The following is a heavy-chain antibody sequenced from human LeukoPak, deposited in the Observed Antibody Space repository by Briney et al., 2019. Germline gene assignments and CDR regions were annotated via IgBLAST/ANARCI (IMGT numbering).Heavy chain of an antibody. CDR3: AKVHIVATIGWFDP. V-gene: IGHV3-23*01. CDR2: ISAGGGST. J-gene: IGHJ5*02. Sequence: PGGSLRLSCAASGFTFSSYAMSWVRQAPGKGLEWVSSISAGGGSTNYADSVKGRFTISRENPKNTLYLQMNSLGAEDTAVYYCAKVHIVATIGWFDPWGQGTLVTVSS. CDR1: GFTFSSYA. D-gene: IGHD5-12*01.